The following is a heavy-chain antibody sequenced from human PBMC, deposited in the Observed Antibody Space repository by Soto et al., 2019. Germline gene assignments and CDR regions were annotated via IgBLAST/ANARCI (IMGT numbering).Heavy chain of an antibody. CDR3: ARGGYYYENSGQNAYDY. Sequence: SETLSLTCTVSGGSISSGGYYWSWIRQHPGRGLEWIGYIYYGGSTYYNPSLKSRATISGDTSKNQFSLKLSSVTAADTAVYYCARGGYYYENSGQNAYDYWGQGILVTVSS. J-gene: IGHJ4*01. CDR2: IYYGGST. V-gene: IGHV4-31*03. CDR1: GGSISSGGYY. D-gene: IGHD3-22*01.